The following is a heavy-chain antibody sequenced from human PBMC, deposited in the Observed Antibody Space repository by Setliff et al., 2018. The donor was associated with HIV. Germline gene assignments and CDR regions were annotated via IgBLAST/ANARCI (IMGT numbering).Heavy chain of an antibody. J-gene: IGHJ4*02. D-gene: IGHD2-8*01. V-gene: IGHV4-61*09. CDR1: SGSISSGSYF. Sequence: SETLSLTCTVFSGSISSGSYFWSWIRQPAGKGLQWIGHISGSGSTNYNPSLTSRVAISIGTSKNQFSLKQRSVTAADTAVYYCATGLIMAPDYWGQGSLVTVSS. CDR3: ATGLIMAPDY. CDR2: ISGSGST.